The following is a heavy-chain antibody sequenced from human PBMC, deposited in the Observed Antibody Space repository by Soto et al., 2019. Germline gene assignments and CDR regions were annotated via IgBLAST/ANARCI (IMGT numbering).Heavy chain of an antibody. CDR2: IYHSGGT. J-gene: IGHJ5*02. V-gene: IGHV4-30-2*01. Sequence: AVSGGPITSGGYSWSWIRQPPGKGLEWIGYIYHSGGTYYNPSLKSRVTLSIDRTKKQFSLKLKSVTAADTAVYFCARTMTTSGWFDPWGQGTLVTVSS. CDR1: GGPITSGGYS. CDR3: ARTMTTSGWFDP. D-gene: IGHD4-17*01.